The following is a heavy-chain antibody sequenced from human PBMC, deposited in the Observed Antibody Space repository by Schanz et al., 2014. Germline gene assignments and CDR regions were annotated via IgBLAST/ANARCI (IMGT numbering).Heavy chain of an antibody. CDR2: ISSSGTTI. J-gene: IGHJ6*02. V-gene: IGHV3-48*01. CDR3: ARLPVCYGSGIWDV. D-gene: IGHD3-10*01. CDR1: GFTISSYS. Sequence: EVHLVESGGGLVKRGGSLRLSCAASGFTISSYSMNWVRQAPGKGLEWVSYISSSGTTIYYADSVKGRFTISRDNAKNSLFLQMNSLRVEDTAVYYCARLPVCYGSGIWDVWGQGTSVTVSS.